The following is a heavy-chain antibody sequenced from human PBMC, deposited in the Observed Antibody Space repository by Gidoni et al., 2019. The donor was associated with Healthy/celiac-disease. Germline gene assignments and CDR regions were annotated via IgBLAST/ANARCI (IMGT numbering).Heavy chain of an antibody. V-gene: IGHV3-23*01. CDR1: GFTFSSYA. CDR3: AKYSYGDEVYFDY. J-gene: IGHJ4*02. Sequence: EVQLLQSGGGLVQPGGSLRLSCAASGFTFSSYAMSWVCQAPGKGLEWVSASSVSGGSTYYADSVKGRFTISRDKSKNTLYLQMNSLRAEDTAVYYCAKYSYGDEVYFDYWGQGTLVTVSS. D-gene: IGHD5-18*01. CDR2: SSVSGGST.